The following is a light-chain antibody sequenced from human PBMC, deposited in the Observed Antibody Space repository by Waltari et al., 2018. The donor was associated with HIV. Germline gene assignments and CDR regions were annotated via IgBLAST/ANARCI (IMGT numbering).Light chain of an antibody. Sequence: SYVLTQPPSVSVAPGQTARITCGGNNIGSKRVHWYQQKAGQAPVLVVYDGGDRPSGIPERFSGSKSGNTATLTISRVEAGDEADYYCHVWDRSSDHHVFGTGTKVTVL. J-gene: IGLJ1*01. V-gene: IGLV3-21*02. CDR2: DGG. CDR1: NIGSKR. CDR3: HVWDRSSDHHV.